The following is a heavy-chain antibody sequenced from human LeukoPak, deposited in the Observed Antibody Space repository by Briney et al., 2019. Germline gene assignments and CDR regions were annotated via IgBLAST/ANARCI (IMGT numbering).Heavy chain of an antibody. Sequence: SETLSLTCTVSGGSISSGDYYWSWIRQHPGKGLEWIRYTHYSGNAYYNPSLKSRITISVDTSKSQYSLKLSSVTAADTAVYYCARAILTPSGFVWHFDLWGRGTLVTVSS. J-gene: IGHJ2*01. V-gene: IGHV4-31*03. CDR1: GGSISSGDYY. CDR3: ARAILTPSGFVWHFDL. D-gene: IGHD3-3*01. CDR2: THYSGNA.